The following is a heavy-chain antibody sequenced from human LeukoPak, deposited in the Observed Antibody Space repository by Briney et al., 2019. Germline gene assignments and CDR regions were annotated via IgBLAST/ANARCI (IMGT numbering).Heavy chain of an antibody. Sequence: SETLSLTCTVSGGSLSSDYWSWIRQPPGKGLEWIGRIFTSGSTSYNPSLKSRVTMSLDTSKNQFSLKLSSVTAADTAVYFCSRGGANEVWGQGTLVTVSS. J-gene: IGHJ4*02. CDR3: SRGGANEV. CDR1: GGSLSSDY. D-gene: IGHD4/OR15-4a*01. V-gene: IGHV4-4*07. CDR2: IFTSGST.